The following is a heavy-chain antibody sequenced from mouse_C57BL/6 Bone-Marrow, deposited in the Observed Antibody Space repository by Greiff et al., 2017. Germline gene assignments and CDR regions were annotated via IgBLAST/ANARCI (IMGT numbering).Heavy chain of an antibody. V-gene: IGHV1-81*01. CDR1: GYTFTRYD. Sequence: QVQLQQSGAELARPGASVKLSFKASGYTFTRYDLSWVKQRTGQCLGWIGEIYPRSGNTYYNEKFKGKATLTADKSASTAYMELRSLKSEDSAVYFCVDYGGFAYWGQGTLVTVSA. D-gene: IGHD2-4*01. J-gene: IGHJ3*01. CDR3: VDYGGFAY. CDR2: IYPRSGNT.